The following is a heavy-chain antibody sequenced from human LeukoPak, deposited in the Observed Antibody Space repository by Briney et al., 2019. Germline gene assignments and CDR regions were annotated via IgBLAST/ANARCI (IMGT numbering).Heavy chain of an antibody. Sequence: GGSLRLSCAASGFTFSSYWMSWVRQAPGKGLEWVANIKQDGSEKYYVDSVKGRFTISRDNAKNSLYLQMNSLRAEDTAVYYCARVVRVRGVIITAYFDYWAREPWSPSPQ. CDR1: GFTFSSYW. D-gene: IGHD3-10*01. V-gene: IGHV3-7*01. J-gene: IGHJ4*02. CDR2: IKQDGSEK. CDR3: ARVVRVRGVIITAYFDY.